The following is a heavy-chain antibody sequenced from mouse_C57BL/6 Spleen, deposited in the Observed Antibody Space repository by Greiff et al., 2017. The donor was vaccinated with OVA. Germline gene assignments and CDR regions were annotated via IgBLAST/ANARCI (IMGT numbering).Heavy chain of an antibody. Sequence: EVKLMESGGGLVQPGGSLKLSCAASGFTFSDYYMYWVRQTPEKRLEWVAYISNGGGSTYYPDTVKGRFTISRDNAKNTLYLQLSRLKSEDTAMYYCARQRNLLFDYWGQGTTLTVSS. CDR2: ISNGGGST. CDR3: ARQRNLLFDY. D-gene: IGHD1-1*01. J-gene: IGHJ2*01. V-gene: IGHV5-12*01. CDR1: GFTFSDYY.